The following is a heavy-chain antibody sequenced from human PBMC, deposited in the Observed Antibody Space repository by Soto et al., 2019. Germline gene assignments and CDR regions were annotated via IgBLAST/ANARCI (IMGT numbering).Heavy chain of an antibody. CDR2: ISSSSSYI. Sequence: GGSLRLSCAASGFTFSSYSMNWVRQAPGKGLEWVSSISSSSSYIYYADSVKGRFTISRDNAKNSLYLQMNSLRAEDTAVYYCARDIVSVAADPAAFDIWGQGTMVTVSS. CDR3: ARDIVSVAADPAAFDI. D-gene: IGHD3-16*02. J-gene: IGHJ3*02. V-gene: IGHV3-21*01. CDR1: GFTFSSYS.